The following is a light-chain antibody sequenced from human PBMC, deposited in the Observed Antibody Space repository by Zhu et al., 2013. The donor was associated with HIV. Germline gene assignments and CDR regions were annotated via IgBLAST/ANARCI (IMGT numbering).Light chain of an antibody. CDR3: GTWDDSLSAGV. J-gene: IGLJ3*02. CDR2: DSN. Sequence: QSVLTQPPSVSAAPGQKVTISCSGSSSNIGNKYVSWYQQFPGTAPKLLIYDSNKRPSGIPDRFSGSKSGTSATLGITGLQTGDEADYYCGTWDDSLSAGVFGGGTKVTVL. CDR1: SSNIGNKY. V-gene: IGLV1-51*01.